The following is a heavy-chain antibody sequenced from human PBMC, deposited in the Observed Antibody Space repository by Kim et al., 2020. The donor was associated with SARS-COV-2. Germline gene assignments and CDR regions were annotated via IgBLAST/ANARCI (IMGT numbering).Heavy chain of an antibody. D-gene: IGHD5-18*01. Sequence: SETLSLTCTVSGGSISSYYWSWIRQPPGKGLEWIGYIYYSGSTNYNPSLKSRVTISVDTSKNQFSLKLSSVTAADTAVYYCARDQRYSYGFDWFDPWGQGTLVTVSS. V-gene: IGHV4-59*01. CDR1: GGSISSYY. CDR3: ARDQRYSYGFDWFDP. J-gene: IGHJ5*02. CDR2: IYYSGST.